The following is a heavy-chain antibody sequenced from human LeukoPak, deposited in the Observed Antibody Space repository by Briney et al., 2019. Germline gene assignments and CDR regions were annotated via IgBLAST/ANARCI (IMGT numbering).Heavy chain of an antibody. D-gene: IGHD3-10*01. Sequence: SETLSLTCSVSGGSINSHYWSWIRQPPGKRLESIGYIFNTGNTNYNPSLASRVTMSVDTSRAQFFLRLSPVTAADTAIYYCASRPADTTWYGVFDYWCQGTLVTVSS. CDR1: GGSINSHY. V-gene: IGHV4-59*11. CDR3: ASRPADTTWYGVFDY. J-gene: IGHJ4*02. CDR2: IFNTGNT.